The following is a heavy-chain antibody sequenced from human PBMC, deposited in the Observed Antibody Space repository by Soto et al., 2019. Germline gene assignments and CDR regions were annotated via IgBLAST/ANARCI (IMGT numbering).Heavy chain of an antibody. CDR1: GYTFTSYG. V-gene: IGHV1-18*01. J-gene: IGHJ1*01. Sequence: ASVKVSCKASGYTFTSYGISWVRQAPGQGLEWMGWISAYNGNTNYAQKLQGRVTMTTDTSTSTAYMELRSLRSDDTAVYYCARVPSKPYGDYAPPKYFQHWGQGTLVTVSS. CDR3: ARVPSKPYGDYAPPKYFQH. CDR2: ISAYNGNT. D-gene: IGHD4-17*01.